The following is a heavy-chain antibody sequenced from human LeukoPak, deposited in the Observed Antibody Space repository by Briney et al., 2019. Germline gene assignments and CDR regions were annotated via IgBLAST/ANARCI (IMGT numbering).Heavy chain of an antibody. CDR3: AKDNAGYFDY. CDR1: GFTFSSYG. J-gene: IGHJ4*02. CDR2: ISYDGSNK. V-gene: IGHV3-30*18. Sequence: GGSLRLSCAASGFTFSSYGMRWVRQAPGKGLEWVAVISYDGSNKYYADSVKGRFTISRDNSKNTLYLQMNSLRAEDTALYYCAKDNAGYFDYWGQGTLVTVSS.